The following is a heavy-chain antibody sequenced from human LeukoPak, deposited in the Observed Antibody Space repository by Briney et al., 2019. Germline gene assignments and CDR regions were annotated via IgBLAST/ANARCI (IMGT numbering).Heavy chain of an antibody. D-gene: IGHD5-18*01. CDR2: INPSGGST. J-gene: IGHJ5*02. CDR1: GYISTSYF. V-gene: IGHV1-46*01. Sequence: AASVKVSCKASGYISTSYFMHWVRQAPGQGLEWMGLINPSGGSTRYAQKFQGRVTMTRDMSTSTVYMELSSLRSEDTAVYYCARALPHRRLMDTTMEQHWFDPWGQGTLVTVSS. CDR3: ARALPHRRLMDTTMEQHWFDP.